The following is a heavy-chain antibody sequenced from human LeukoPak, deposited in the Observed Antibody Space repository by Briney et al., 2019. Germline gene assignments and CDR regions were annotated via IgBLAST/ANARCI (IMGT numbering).Heavy chain of an antibody. V-gene: IGHV4-31*03. D-gene: IGHD1-26*01. CDR1: GVSISSTYY. J-gene: IGHJ5*02. Sequence: PSETLSLTCTVSGVSISSTYYWSWIRQHPGKGLEWIGYIYYSGSTYYNPSLKSRVTISVDTSKNQFSLKLSSVTAADTAVYYCARGASIGSYSIFWFDPWGQGTLVTVSS. CDR2: IYYSGST. CDR3: ARGASIGSYSIFWFDP.